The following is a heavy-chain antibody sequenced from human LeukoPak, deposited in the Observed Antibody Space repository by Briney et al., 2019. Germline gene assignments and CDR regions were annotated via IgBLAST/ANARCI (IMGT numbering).Heavy chain of an antibody. D-gene: IGHD3-22*01. V-gene: IGHV4-31*03. J-gene: IGHJ4*02. Sequence: PSQTLSLTCTVSGGSIRSGGYYWSWIRHRPGQGLEWIGYIYYSGSTYYNPSLKSRVTMSVDTSKNQFSLKLSSVTAADTAVYYCARGVYYFDNTGYYYFDYWGQGTLVTVSS. CDR3: ARGVYYFDNTGYYYFDY. CDR1: GGSIRSGGYY. CDR2: IYYSGST.